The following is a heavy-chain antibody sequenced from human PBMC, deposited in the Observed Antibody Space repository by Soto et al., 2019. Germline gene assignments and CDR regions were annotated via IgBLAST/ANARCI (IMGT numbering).Heavy chain of an antibody. Sequence: QVQLVQSGGEVKKPGASVKVSCKASGYSFTTYTITWLRQAPGHGLEWMGWISVYNGNTNYPRTLKGRVTMTTDIATSTVSMELRSLGSDDTAVYYCARVPAEYDYPLDVWGQGTAVTVSS. CDR2: ISVYNGNT. J-gene: IGHJ6*02. CDR1: GYSFTTYT. V-gene: IGHV1-18*04. CDR3: ARVPAEYDYPLDV. D-gene: IGHD6-25*01.